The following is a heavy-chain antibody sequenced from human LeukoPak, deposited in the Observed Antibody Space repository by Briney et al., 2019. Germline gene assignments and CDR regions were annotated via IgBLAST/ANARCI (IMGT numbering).Heavy chain of an antibody. V-gene: IGHV4-59*08. CDR2: IYYSGST. Sequence: SETLSLTCTVSGGSISSYYWSWIRQPPGKGLEWIGYIYYSGSTNYNPSLKSRVTISVDTSKNQFSLKLSSVTAADTAVYYCARFSVDGVGEGDYWGQGTLVTVSS. CDR1: GGSISSYY. D-gene: IGHD2-21*01. CDR3: ARFSVDGVGEGDY. J-gene: IGHJ4*02.